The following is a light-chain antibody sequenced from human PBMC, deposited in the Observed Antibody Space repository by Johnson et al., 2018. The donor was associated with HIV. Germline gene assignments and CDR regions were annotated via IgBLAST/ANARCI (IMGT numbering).Light chain of an antibody. CDR2: END. V-gene: IGLV1-51*02. CDR3: ETWNSSLSAPYV. CDR1: SSNIGDNY. Sequence: QSVLTQPPSVSAAPGQRVTISCSGSSSNIGDNYVSWYQQLPGTAPKLLIYENDKRPSGIPDRFSGSKSGTSATLGITGLQTGDEADYYCETWNSSLSAPYVFGTWTKVTFL. J-gene: IGLJ1*01.